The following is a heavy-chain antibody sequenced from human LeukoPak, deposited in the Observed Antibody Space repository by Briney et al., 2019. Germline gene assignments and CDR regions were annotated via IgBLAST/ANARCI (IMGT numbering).Heavy chain of an antibody. CDR1: GFTFSSYA. J-gene: IGHJ5*02. V-gene: IGHV3-23*01. CDR3: AKDLGGIMITFGGDPGAP. Sequence: GGSLRLSCAASGFTFSSYAMSWVRQAPGKGLEWVSAISGSGGSTYYADSVKGRFTISRDNSKNTLYLQMNSLRAEDTAVYYCAKDLGGIMITFGGDPGAPWGQGTLVTVSS. CDR2: ISGSGGST. D-gene: IGHD3-16*01.